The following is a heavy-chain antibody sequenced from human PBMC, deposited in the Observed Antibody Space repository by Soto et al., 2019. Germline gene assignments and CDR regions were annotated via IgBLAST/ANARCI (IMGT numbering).Heavy chain of an antibody. J-gene: IGHJ5*02. Sequence: QLQLQESGPGLVKPSETLSLTCTVSGGSISSSSYYWGWIRQPPGKGLEWIGSIYYSGSTYYNPSLKSRVTISVDTSKNQFSLKLSSMTAADTAVYYCASQTPSDYITNCFDPWGQGTLVTVSS. D-gene: IGHD4-17*01. V-gene: IGHV4-39*01. CDR3: ASQTPSDYITNCFDP. CDR2: IYYSGST. CDR1: GGSISSSSYY.